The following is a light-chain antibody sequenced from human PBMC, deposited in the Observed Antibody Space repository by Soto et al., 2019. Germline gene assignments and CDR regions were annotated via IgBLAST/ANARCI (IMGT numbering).Light chain of an antibody. CDR1: QSVSSSY. CDR3: QEYASSASIR. V-gene: IGKV3-20*01. J-gene: IGKJ5*01. CDR2: GAS. Sequence: VWTLTQRTSAVSAKRVATGGCRTIQSVSSSYLAWYQQKPGQAPRLLIYGASSRATGIPDRFSGSGSGTNFTLTIRRLEHEDFAVYQCQEYASSASIRFGQGTRLEIK.